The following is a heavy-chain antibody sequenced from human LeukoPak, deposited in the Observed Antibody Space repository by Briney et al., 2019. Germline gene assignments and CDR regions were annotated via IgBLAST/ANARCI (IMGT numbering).Heavy chain of an antibody. Sequence: ASVKVSCKASGYTFTGYYMHWVRQAPGQGLEWMGIINPSGGSTSYAQKFQGRVTMTRDTSTSTVYMELSSLRSEDTAVYYCAREIPAMIVVVITGAFDYWGQGTLVTVSS. CDR2: INPSGGST. CDR3: AREIPAMIVVVITGAFDY. V-gene: IGHV1-46*01. D-gene: IGHD3-22*01. CDR1: GYTFTGYY. J-gene: IGHJ4*02.